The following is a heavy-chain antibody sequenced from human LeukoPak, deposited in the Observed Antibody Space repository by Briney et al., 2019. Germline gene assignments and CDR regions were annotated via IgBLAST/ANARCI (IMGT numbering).Heavy chain of an antibody. CDR1: GYTFTDYY. V-gene: IGHV1-2*02. Sequence: ASVKVSCKASGYTFTDYYMHWVRQAPGQGLEWMGWINPNSGGTNYAQKFQGRVTMTRDTSISTAYMELSRLRSDDTAVYYCAKGDSSGHYYFDHWGQGTLVTVSS. J-gene: IGHJ4*02. D-gene: IGHD3-22*01. CDR2: INPNSGGT. CDR3: AKGDSSGHYYFDH.